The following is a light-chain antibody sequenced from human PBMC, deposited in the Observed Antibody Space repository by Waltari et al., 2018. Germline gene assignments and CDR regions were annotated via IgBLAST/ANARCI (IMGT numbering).Light chain of an antibody. CDR2: AAS. CDR1: QSVSRY. V-gene: IGKV1-39*01. Sequence: DIQMTQSPSSLSASVGDRVTMTCRASQSVSRYLSWYQQKPGQAPKLLIFAASVLESEVPSRFSGSGSGTDFTLTINGLQPEDFVTYYCQQSSSTLMYTFGQGTKVEI. CDR3: QQSSSTLMYT. J-gene: IGKJ2*01.